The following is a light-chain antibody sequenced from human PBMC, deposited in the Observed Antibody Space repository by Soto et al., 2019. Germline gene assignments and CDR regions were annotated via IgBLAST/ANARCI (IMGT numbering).Light chain of an antibody. CDR3: QQYDSSLYT. Sequence: EIVLTQSPGTLSLSPGERATLSCRASQSVSSSYLAWYQQKPGQSPRLLIYGASSRATDIPDRFSGSGSGTDFTLTISRLEPEDFAVYYCQQYDSSLYTFGQGTKVDIK. CDR1: QSVSSSY. J-gene: IGKJ2*01. CDR2: GAS. V-gene: IGKV3-20*01.